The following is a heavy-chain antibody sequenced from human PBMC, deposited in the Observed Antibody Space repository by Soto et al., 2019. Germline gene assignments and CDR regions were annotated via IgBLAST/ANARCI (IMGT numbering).Heavy chain of an antibody. V-gene: IGHV1-69*12. D-gene: IGHD1-7*01. CDR2: IIPIFGTA. Sequence: QVQLVQSGAEVKKPGSSVKVSCKASGGTFSSYAISWVRQAPGQGLEWMGGIIPIFGTANYAQKFQGRVTITADESTRTAYMELSSLRSEDAAVDYCASVLELHYYYGMDVWGQGTTVTVSS. CDR3: ASVLELHYYYGMDV. J-gene: IGHJ6*02. CDR1: GGTFSSYA.